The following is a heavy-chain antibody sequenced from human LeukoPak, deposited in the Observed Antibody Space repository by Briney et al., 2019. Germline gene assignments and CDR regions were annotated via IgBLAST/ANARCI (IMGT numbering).Heavy chain of an antibody. D-gene: IGHD6-19*01. CDR3: ARGASGWYGIESQDY. J-gene: IGHJ4*02. CDR1: GGSISSYY. Sequence: PSETLSLTCTDPGGSISSYYWSWIRQPPGKGLEWSGYIYYSGSTNYTPSLKSRVTISVDTSKNQFSLKLSSVTAADTAVYYCARGASGWYGIESQDYWGQGTLVTVSS. V-gene: IGHV4-59*01. CDR2: IYYSGST.